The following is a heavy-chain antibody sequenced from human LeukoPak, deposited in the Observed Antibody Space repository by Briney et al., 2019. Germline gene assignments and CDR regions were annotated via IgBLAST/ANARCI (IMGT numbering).Heavy chain of an antibody. CDR1: GGTFSSYA. CDR3: ASRAPAGWLQYDY. Sequence: SVKVSCKASGGTFSSYAISWVRQAPGQGLEWMGRIIPILGMANYAQKFQGRVTITADKSTSTAYMELSSLRSEDTAVYYCASRAPAGWLQYDYWGQGTLVTVSS. CDR2: IIPILGMA. V-gene: IGHV1-69*04. D-gene: IGHD5-24*01. J-gene: IGHJ4*02.